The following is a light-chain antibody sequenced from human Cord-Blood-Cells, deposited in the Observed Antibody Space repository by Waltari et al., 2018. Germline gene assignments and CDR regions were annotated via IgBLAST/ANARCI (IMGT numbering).Light chain of an antibody. CDR2: RNN. CDR1: SSNIGSTT. V-gene: IGLV1-44*01. Sequence: SVLTQPPPASQSAGQWATISCSGTSSNIGSTTENWYQQLPGTAPKLLIYRNNQRPSGVPDRFSGSKSGTSASLAISGLQSEDEADYYCAAWDDSLNGWVFGGGTKLTVL. J-gene: IGLJ3*02. CDR3: AAWDDSLNGWV.